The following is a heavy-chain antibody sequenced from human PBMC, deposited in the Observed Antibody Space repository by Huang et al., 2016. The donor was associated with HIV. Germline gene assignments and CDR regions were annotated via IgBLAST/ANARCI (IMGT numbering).Heavy chain of an antibody. Sequence: QVRLQESGPGLVKPSETLSLSCTVSGDSVSSHYWGWIRHPPGKGLEWIGTVYYSWTTKYNPCLNSRITISVDTSKNGFSLNITSVSAADTAMYFCVRDQGRLAVGGIDNWFDPWGQGALVTVSS. CDR3: VRDQGRLAVGGIDNWFDP. V-gene: IGHV4-59*02. CDR1: GDSVSSHY. D-gene: IGHD6-19*01. CDR2: VYYSWTT. J-gene: IGHJ5*02.